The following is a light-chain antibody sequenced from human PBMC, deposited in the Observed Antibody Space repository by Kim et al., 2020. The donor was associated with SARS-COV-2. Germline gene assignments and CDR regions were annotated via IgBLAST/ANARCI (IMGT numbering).Light chain of an antibody. CDR2: YAS. CDR3: QQRSNWPPT. Sequence: PGERATLPCRASQGGGGYFSWYQQKTSQAPTLLIYYASTRATGIPARFSGSGAGTDFSLTISSLEAEDFAVYYCQQRSNWPPTFGQGTKLEI. CDR1: QGGGGY. V-gene: IGKV3-11*01. J-gene: IGKJ2*01.